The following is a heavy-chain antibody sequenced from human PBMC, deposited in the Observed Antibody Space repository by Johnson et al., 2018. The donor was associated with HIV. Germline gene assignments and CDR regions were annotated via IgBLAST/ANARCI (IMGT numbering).Heavy chain of an antibody. J-gene: IGHJ3*02. D-gene: IGHD3-22*01. Sequence: QVQLVESGGGVVQPGGSLRLSCAASGFTFSSYGMHWVRPAPAKGLEWVAFIRYDGRNKYYADSVKGRFTYSRENSKNTLYLQMNSLRAEETAVYYCAKDYYDSSGYLVGDAFDIWGQGTMVTVSS. CDR3: AKDYYDSSGYLVGDAFDI. CDR2: IRYDGRNK. CDR1: GFTFSSYG. V-gene: IGHV3-30*02.